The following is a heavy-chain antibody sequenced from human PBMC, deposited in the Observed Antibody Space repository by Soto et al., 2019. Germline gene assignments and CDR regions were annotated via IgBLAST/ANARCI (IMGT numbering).Heavy chain of an antibody. Sequence: QVQLQQWGAGLLKPSETLSLTCAVYGGSISSYYWSWIRQPAGKGLEWIGRIYISGDTNYNPSLKSRVTMSGDTSRNQFSLKLSSVTAADTAVYYCAREYTETVAGPTPYYFDYWGQGTLVTVSS. V-gene: IGHV4-59*10. D-gene: IGHD6-19*01. CDR1: GGSISSYY. J-gene: IGHJ4*02. CDR2: IYISGDT. CDR3: AREYTETVAGPTPYYFDY.